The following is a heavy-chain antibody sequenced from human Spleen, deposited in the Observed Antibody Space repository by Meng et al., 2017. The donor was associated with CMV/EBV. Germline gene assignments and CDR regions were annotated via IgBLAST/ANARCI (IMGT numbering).Heavy chain of an antibody. V-gene: IGHV4-61*01. J-gene: IGHJ4*02. Sequence: GGSVSSGSYYWSWIRQPPGKGLEWIGYIYYNGSTNYNPSLKSRVTISVDTSKNQFSLKLSSVTAADTAVYYCARVRLELHYYVDYWGQGTLVTVSS. CDR3: ARVRLELHYYVDY. CDR1: GGSVSSGSYY. CDR2: IYYNGST. D-gene: IGHD1-7*01.